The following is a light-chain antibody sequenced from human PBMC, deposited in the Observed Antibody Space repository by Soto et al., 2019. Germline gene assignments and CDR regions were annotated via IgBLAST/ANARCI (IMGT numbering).Light chain of an antibody. CDR2: KAS. V-gene: IGKV1-5*03. J-gene: IGKJ1*01. CDR3: QQYRGM. Sequence: DIQMTQSPSTLSASVGDRVTITCRASQSISTWLAWYQQKPGKAPKLLISKASSLESGVPPRFSGSGSGTEFTLTISSLQPDDFATYYCQQYRGMFGQGTKVEIK. CDR1: QSISTW.